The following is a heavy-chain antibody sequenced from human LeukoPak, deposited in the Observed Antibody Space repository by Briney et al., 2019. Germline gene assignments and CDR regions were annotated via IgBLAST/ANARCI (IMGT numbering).Heavy chain of an antibody. CDR2: INHSGST. V-gene: IGHV4-34*01. Sequence: NPSEPLSLTGAAYGGSFSGSYWSWIRQPPGKGLEWIGEINHSGSTNYNPSLKSRVTISVDTSKNQFSLKLSSVTAADTAVYYCARRWWDGDYDDWGQGTLVTVSS. D-gene: IGHD4-17*01. J-gene: IGHJ4*02. CDR3: ARRWWDGDYDD. CDR1: GGSFSGSY.